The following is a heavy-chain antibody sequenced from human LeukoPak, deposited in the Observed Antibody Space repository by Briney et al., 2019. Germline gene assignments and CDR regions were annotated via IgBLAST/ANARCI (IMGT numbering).Heavy chain of an antibody. D-gene: IGHD1-26*01. CDR3: ARDPYNGSYGDDYYYYMDV. CDR2: ITRGSIYT. J-gene: IGHJ6*03. CDR1: GFTFSNYN. Sequence: SGGSLRLSCAASGFTFSNYNMNWVRQTPGKGLEWVSSITRGSIYTFYADSVKGRFTISRDNDKNSLSLQMNSLRAEDTAVYYCARDPYNGSYGDDYYYYMDVWGKGTTVTISS. V-gene: IGHV3-21*01.